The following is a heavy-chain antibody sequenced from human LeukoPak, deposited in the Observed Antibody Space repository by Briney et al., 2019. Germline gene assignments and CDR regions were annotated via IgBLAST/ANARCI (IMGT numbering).Heavy chain of an antibody. CDR1: GGSINSGSYY. V-gene: IGHV4-61*02. J-gene: IGHJ4*02. Sequence: SETLSLTCTVSGGSINSGSYYWSWIRQPAGKGLEWIGRIYTSGSTNYNPSLKSRVTISVDTSKNQFSLKLSSVTAADTAVYYCATHPSSVAAFFYWGQGALVTVSS. D-gene: IGHD6-19*01. CDR2: IYTSGST. CDR3: ATHPSSVAAFFY.